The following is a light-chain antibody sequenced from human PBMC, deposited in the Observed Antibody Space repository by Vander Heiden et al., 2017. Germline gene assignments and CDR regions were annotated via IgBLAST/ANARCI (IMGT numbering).Light chain of an antibody. CDR1: KSMSSY. J-gene: IGKJ4*01. CDR3: QQYYSLPT. V-gene: IGKV1D-8*01. Sequence: IWLTQSLCVLAATKGDSITSSCRMSKSMSSYLAWHQQKPGKAPELLIYAASTVQSGVPSRFSGSGSRTDFPLTISCLQSEDFATYYWQQYYSLPTFGGGTKVEIK. CDR2: AAS.